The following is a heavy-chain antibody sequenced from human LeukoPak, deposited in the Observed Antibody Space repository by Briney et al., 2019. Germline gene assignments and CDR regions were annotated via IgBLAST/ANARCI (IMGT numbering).Heavy chain of an antibody. Sequence: GGSLRLSCVVSGFTFSSYSINWVRQAPGKGLEWVSSISSKSRYIYYADSVKGRFTISRDNAKNSLSLQMNSLRAEDTAVYYCARGVRDGYNYWYYFGNWGQGTLVTVSS. D-gene: IGHD5-24*01. V-gene: IGHV3-21*01. J-gene: IGHJ4*02. CDR1: GFTFSSYS. CDR2: ISSKSRYI. CDR3: ARGVRDGYNYWYYFGN.